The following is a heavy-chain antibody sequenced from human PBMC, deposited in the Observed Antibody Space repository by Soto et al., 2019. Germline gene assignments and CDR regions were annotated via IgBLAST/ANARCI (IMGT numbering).Heavy chain of an antibody. CDR2: ISSSSSTI. CDR3: AREPASELNWFDP. D-gene: IGHD1-7*01. J-gene: IGHJ5*02. V-gene: IGHV3-48*02. Sequence: PVGSLRLSCAASGFTFSSYSMNWVRQAPGKGLEWVSYISSSSSTIYYADSVKGRFTISRDNAKNSLYLQMNSLRDEDTAVYYCAREPASELNWFDPWGQGTLVTVSS. CDR1: GFTFSSYS.